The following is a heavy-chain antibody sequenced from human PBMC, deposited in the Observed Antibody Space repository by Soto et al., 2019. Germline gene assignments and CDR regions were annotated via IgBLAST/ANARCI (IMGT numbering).Heavy chain of an antibody. J-gene: IGHJ4*02. Sequence: SETLSLTCAVYGGSFSGYYWSWIRQPPGKGLEWIGEINHSGSTNYNPSLKSRVTISVDTSKNQFSLKLSSVTAADTAVYYCARDSVVLRFLEWSDFDYWGQGTLVTVSS. V-gene: IGHV4-34*01. CDR2: INHSGST. D-gene: IGHD3-3*01. CDR3: ARDSVVLRFLEWSDFDY. CDR1: GGSFSGYY.